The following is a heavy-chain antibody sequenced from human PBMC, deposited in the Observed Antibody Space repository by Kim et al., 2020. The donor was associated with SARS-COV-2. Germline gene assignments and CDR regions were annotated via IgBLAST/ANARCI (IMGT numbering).Heavy chain of an antibody. J-gene: IGHJ6*02. V-gene: IGHV4-38-2*02. CDR1: GYSISSGYY. Sequence: SETLSLTCTVSGYSISSGYYWGWIRQPPGKGLEWIGSIYHSGSTYYNPSLKSRVTISVDTSKNQFSLKLSSVTAADTAVYYCAREGLWFGVMDVWGQGTTVTVSS. D-gene: IGHD3-10*01. CDR3: AREGLWFGVMDV. CDR2: IYHSGST.